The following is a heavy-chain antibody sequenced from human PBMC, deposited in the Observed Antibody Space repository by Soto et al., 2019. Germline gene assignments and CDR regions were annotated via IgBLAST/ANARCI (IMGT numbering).Heavy chain of an antibody. V-gene: IGHV4-31*03. J-gene: IGHJ4*02. CDR3: ASYYGDYGASYFDY. Sequence: PSETLSLTCTVSGGSISSGGYYWSWIRQHPGKGLEWIGYIYYSGSTYYNPSLKSRVTISVDTSKNQFSLKLSSVTAADTAVYYCASYYGDYGASYFDYWGQGTLVTVSS. CDR2: IYYSGST. CDR1: GGSISSGGYY. D-gene: IGHD4-17*01.